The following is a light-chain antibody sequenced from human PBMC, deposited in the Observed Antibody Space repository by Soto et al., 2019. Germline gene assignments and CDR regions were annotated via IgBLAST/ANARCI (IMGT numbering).Light chain of an antibody. J-gene: IGLJ3*02. Sequence: QSVLTQSPSASASLGASVKLTCTLSSGHSSYAIAWHQQQPEKGPRYLMKLNSDGSHSKGDGIPDRFSGSSSGAERYLTISSLQSEDEADCYCQTWGTGIHWVFGGGTKLTVL. CDR3: QTWGTGIHWV. V-gene: IGLV4-69*01. CDR2: LNSDGSH. CDR1: SGHSSYA.